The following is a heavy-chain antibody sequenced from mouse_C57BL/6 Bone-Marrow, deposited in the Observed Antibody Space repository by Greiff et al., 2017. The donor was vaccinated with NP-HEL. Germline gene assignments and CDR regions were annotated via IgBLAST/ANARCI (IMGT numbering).Heavy chain of an antibody. CDR3: ARGCFDY. J-gene: IGHJ2*01. V-gene: IGHV1-26*01. Sequence: DVQLQQSGPELVKPGASVKISCKASGYTFTDYYMNWVKQSHGKSLEWIGDINPNNGGTSYNQKFKGKATLTVDKSSSTAYMELRSLTSEDSAVYYCARGCFDYWGQGTTLTVSS. CDR2: INPNNGGT. CDR1: GYTFTDYY.